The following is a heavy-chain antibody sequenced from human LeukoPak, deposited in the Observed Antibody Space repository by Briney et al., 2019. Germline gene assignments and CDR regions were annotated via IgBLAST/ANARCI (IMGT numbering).Heavy chain of an antibody. CDR1: GFTSSSYA. J-gene: IGHJ4*02. V-gene: IGHV3-23*01. D-gene: IGHD3-16*01. Sequence: PGGSLRLSCAASGFTSSSYAMSWVRQAPGKGLEWVSAISGSGGSTYYADSVKGRFTISRDNSKNTLYLQMNSLRAEDTAVYYCAKYLWAFGGEIDYWGQGTLVTVSS. CDR2: ISGSGGST. CDR3: AKYLWAFGGEIDY.